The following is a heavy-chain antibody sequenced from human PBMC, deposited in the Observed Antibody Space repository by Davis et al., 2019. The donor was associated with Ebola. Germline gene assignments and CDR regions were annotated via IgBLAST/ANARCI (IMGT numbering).Heavy chain of an antibody. D-gene: IGHD6-19*01. CDR1: GDSISNYY. J-gene: IGHJ6*02. Sequence: SETLSLTCTVSGDSISNYYWSWIRQPPGKGLEWIGYIYYSGSTNYNPSLKSRLTISVDTSKNQFSLKLSSVTAADTAVYYCARGPHSSGWYGLDVWGQGTTVTVSS. CDR2: IYYSGST. V-gene: IGHV4-59*01. CDR3: ARGPHSSGWYGLDV.